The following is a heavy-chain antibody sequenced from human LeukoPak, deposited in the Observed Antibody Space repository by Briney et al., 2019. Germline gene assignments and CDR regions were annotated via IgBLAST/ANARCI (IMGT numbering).Heavy chain of an antibody. CDR3: ARHSAGTTKDY. Sequence: SSETLSLTCTVSGGSISSYYWSWIRQPPGKGLEWIGFISYSGSTNYNPSLKSRVTISIDTSKNQFSLNLSSVTAADTAVYYCARHSAGTTKDYWGQGTLVTVSS. CDR1: GGSISSYY. J-gene: IGHJ4*02. V-gene: IGHV4-59*08. D-gene: IGHD1-1*01. CDR2: ISYSGST.